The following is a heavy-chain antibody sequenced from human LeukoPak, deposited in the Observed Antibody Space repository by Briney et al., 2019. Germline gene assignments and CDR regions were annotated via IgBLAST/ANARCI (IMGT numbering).Heavy chain of an antibody. J-gene: IGHJ4*02. Sequence: SETLSLTCTVSGGSISSYYWSWIRQPPGKGLEWIGYIYYSGSTNYNPSLKSRVTISVDTSKNQFSLKLSSVTAADTAVYYCARGRGGLAYFDYWGQGTLVTVSS. CDR1: GGSISSYY. D-gene: IGHD6-19*01. CDR2: IYYSGST. CDR3: ARGRGGLAYFDY. V-gene: IGHV4-59*01.